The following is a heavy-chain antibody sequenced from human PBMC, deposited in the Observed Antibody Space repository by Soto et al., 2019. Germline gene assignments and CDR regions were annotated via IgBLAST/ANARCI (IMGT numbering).Heavy chain of an antibody. Sequence: GGSLRLSCAAAGFTFSHCGFHWVRQAPGKGLEWVAVIWYDGTKQYYADSVKGRFTITRDNSKNTLYLGMNSLRAEDTAVYFCARDEGAPRTYYFDYWGQGALVTVS. J-gene: IGHJ4*02. CDR1: GFTFSHCG. CDR2: IWYDGTKQ. CDR3: ARDEGAPRTYYFDY. V-gene: IGHV3-33*01.